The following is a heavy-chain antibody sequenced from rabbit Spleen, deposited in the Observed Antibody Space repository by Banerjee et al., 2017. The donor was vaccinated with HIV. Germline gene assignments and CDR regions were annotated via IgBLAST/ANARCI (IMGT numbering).Heavy chain of an antibody. J-gene: IGHJ6*01. D-gene: IGHD8-1*01. Sequence: QQQLEESGGGLVKPGGNLTLTCKASGIDFSSYYYMCWVRQAPGKGLEWIACIDTGSTGGSYYASWARGRFTCSKTSSTTVTLQMTSLTAADAAAYFCARDAGSSFSTYGMDLWGQGTLVTVS. CDR3: ARDAGSSFSTYGMDL. V-gene: IGHV1S45*01. CDR2: IDTGSTGGS. CDR1: GIDFSSYYY.